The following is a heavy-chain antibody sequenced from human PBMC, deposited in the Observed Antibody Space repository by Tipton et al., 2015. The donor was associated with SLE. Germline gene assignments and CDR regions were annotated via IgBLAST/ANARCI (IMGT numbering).Heavy chain of an antibody. CDR1: GGTFSSYA. CDR2: IIPIFGTA. D-gene: IGHD1-1*01. J-gene: IGHJ3*02. CDR3: ARQLFSPDAFDI. V-gene: IGHV1-69*01. Sequence: QEQLVQSGAEVKKPGSSVKVSCKASGGTFSSYAVSWVRQAPGQGLEWMGGIIPIFGTANYAQKFQGRVTITADESTSTAYMELNSLRAEDTAVYYCARQLFSPDAFDIWGQGTMVTVSS.